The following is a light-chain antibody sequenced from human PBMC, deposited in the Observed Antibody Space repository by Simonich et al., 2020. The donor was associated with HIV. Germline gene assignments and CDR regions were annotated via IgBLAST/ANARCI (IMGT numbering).Light chain of an antibody. V-gene: IGLV4-69*01. CDR3: QTWGTGILV. CDR1: RGHSSYA. CDR2: VNSDGSH. J-gene: IGLJ3*02. Sequence: QLVLTQSPSASASLGASVKLTCTLSRGHSSYAIAWHQQQPEKGPRYLMKVNSDGSHSEGDGIPDRFSGSSSGAERYLTISSLQSEDETDYYCQTWGTGILVFGGGTKLTVL.